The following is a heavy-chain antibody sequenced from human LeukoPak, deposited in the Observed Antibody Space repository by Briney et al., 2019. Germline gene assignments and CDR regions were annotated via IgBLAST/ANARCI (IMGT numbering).Heavy chain of an antibody. D-gene: IGHD2-15*01. CDR1: GFTFSSYA. J-gene: IGHJ4*02. CDR2: ISGSGGST. Sequence: GGSLRLSCAASGFTFSSYAMSWVRQAPGKGLEWVSVISGSGGSTYYADSVKGRFTISRDNSKNTLYLQMNSLRAEDTAVYYCARDRFLPGTVAATALLDYWGQGTLVTVSS. CDR3: ARDRFLPGTVAATALLDY. V-gene: IGHV3-23*01.